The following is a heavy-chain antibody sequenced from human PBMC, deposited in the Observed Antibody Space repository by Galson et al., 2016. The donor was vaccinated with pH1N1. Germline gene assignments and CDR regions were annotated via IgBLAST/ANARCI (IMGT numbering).Heavy chain of an antibody. Sequence: SLRLSCAASGFTVTDNYMNWVRRAPGKGLEWVSVIYRGGTTHYADSVKGRFSISRDNSRNTMYLQMNRLRVGDTAVYYCARERGNYPDDSFDIWGQGTPVSVSS. CDR3: ARERGNYPDDSFDI. CDR2: IYRGGTT. CDR1: GFTVTDNY. V-gene: IGHV3-53*01. D-gene: IGHD1-7*01. J-gene: IGHJ3*02.